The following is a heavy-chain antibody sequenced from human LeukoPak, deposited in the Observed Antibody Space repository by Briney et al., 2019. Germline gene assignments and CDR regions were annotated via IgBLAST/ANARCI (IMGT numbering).Heavy chain of an antibody. CDR3: VRDDCGGDCLGAQH. CDR2: ISGSSAHI. V-gene: IGHV3-21*01. CDR1: GFPFSSYA. Sequence: RGSPSLLCSASGFPFSSYATLWLRQAPGKGLEWISSISGSSAHIYQADSLEGRFTISRDNAKNSLYLQMNRLRIDDTAVYYCVRDDCGGDCLGAQHWGEGTLDTVSS. D-gene: IGHD2-21*02. J-gene: IGHJ1*01.